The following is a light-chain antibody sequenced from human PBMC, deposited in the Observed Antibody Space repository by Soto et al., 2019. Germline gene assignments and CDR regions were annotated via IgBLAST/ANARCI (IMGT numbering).Light chain of an antibody. CDR3: QQYSSESS. J-gene: IGKJ2*01. V-gene: IGKV1-5*03. CDR1: QSISSW. Sequence: DIQMTQSPSTLSASVGERVTITCRASQSISSWLAWYQQKPGKAPKLLIYKASSLESGVPSRFSGSGSGTEFTLTISSLQPDDFATYYCQQYSSESSFGQGTKLEIK. CDR2: KAS.